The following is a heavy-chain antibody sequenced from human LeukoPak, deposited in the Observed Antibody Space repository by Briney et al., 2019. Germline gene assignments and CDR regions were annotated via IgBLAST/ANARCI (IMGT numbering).Heavy chain of an antibody. CDR1: GGTFSSYA. J-gene: IGHJ5*02. CDR2: IIPILGIA. D-gene: IGHD2-2*01. V-gene: IGHV1-69*04. CDR3: ARDRNGTSNQLLFFWFDP. Sequence: SVKVSCKASGGTFSSYAISWVRQAPGQGLEWMGRIIPILGIANYAQKFQGRVTITADKSTSTAYMELSSLRSEDTAVYYCARDRNGTSNQLLFFWFDPWGQGTLVTVSP.